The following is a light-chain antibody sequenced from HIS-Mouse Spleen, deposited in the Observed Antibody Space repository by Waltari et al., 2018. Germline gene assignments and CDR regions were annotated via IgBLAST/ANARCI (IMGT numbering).Light chain of an antibody. V-gene: IGKV3-15*01. CDR1: QRVSSN. CDR3: QQYNNWPPTWT. J-gene: IGKJ1*01. CDR2: GAS. Sequence: DIVMTQPPATLSVSPGERATLSCRASQRVSSNLAWYQQKPGQAPRLLIYGASTRATGIPARFSGSGSGTEFTLTISSMQSEDFAVYYCQQYNNWPPTWTFGQGTKVEIK.